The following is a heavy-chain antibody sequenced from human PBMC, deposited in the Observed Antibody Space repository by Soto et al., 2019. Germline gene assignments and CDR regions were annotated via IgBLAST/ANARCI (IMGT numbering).Heavy chain of an antibody. V-gene: IGHV3-48*04. CDR2: ISSSSSTI. CDR3: ARIGYCTNGVCSLFDY. Sequence: GGSLRLSCAASGFTFSSYSMNWVRQAPGKGLEWVSYISSSSSTIYYADSVKGRFTISRDNGKNSLYLQMNSPRAEDTAVYYCARIGYCTNGVCSLFDYWGQGTLVTVSS. D-gene: IGHD2-8*01. CDR1: GFTFSSYS. J-gene: IGHJ4*02.